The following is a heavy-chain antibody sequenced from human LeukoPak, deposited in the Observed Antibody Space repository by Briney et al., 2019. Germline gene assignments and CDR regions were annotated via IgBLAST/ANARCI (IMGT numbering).Heavy chain of an antibody. J-gene: IGHJ3*02. D-gene: IGHD6-13*01. CDR1: GGPFSSYY. V-gene: IGHV4-59*01. CDR3: ARASEQLVLDAFDI. CDR2: IYYTGSA. Sequence: SETLSLTCTVSGGPFSSYYWSWIRQPPGKGLEWIGYIYYTGSANYNPSLKSRVTMSVDTSKNQFSLKLSSVTAADTAVYYCARASEQLVLDAFDIWGQGTMVTVSS.